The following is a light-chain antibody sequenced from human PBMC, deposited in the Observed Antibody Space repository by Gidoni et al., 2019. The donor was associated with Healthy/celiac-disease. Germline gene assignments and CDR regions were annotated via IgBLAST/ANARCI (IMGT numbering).Light chain of an antibody. Sequence: EIVLPQSPGTVSWSPGERAPLSCRASQSVSSSYLAWYQQKPGQAPRLLIYGTSSRATGIPDRFSGSGSGTDFTLTISRLEPEDFAVYYCQQYGSSPRTFGGGTKVEIK. CDR2: GTS. V-gene: IGKV3-20*01. CDR1: QSVSSSY. CDR3: QQYGSSPRT. J-gene: IGKJ4*01.